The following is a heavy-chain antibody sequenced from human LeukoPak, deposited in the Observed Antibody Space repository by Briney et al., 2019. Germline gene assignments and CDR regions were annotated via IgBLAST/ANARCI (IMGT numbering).Heavy chain of an antibody. CDR3: AKLQVSSIWFGEFYFDY. Sequence: GGSLRLSCAASGFTFSSYWMSWVRQAPGKGLEWVSAISGSGGSTYYADSVKGRFTISRDNSKNTLYLQMNSLRAEDTAVYYCAKLQVSSIWFGEFYFDYWGQGTLVTVSS. D-gene: IGHD3-10*01. CDR2: ISGSGGST. V-gene: IGHV3-23*01. CDR1: GFTFSSYW. J-gene: IGHJ4*02.